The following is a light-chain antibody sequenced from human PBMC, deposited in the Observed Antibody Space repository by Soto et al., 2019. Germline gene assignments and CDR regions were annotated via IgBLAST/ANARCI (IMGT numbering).Light chain of an antibody. CDR3: QQYFTVPHT. Sequence: DIQMTQSPSTLSASVRDSVTITCRASQSIDRRLAWYQKKPGKAPNLVIYDASTLESGDPSRFSGSGSGTEFTLTISSLQPDDSATYCCQQYFTVPHTFGLGTTLQI. V-gene: IGKV1-5*01. CDR2: DAS. J-gene: IGKJ2*01. CDR1: QSIDRR.